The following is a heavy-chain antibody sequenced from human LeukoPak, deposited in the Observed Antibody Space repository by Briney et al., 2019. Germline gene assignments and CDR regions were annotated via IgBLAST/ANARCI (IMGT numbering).Heavy chain of an antibody. D-gene: IGHD3-10*01. CDR2: ISSSSSTI. CDR1: GFTFSSYS. CDR3: ARTGDGSGNAKRAFDI. Sequence: GGSLRLSCAASGFTFSSYSMNWVRQAPGKGLEWVSYISSSSSTIYYADSVKGRFTISRDNAENSLYLQMNSLRAEDTAVYYCARTGDGSGNAKRAFDIWGQGTMVTVSS. J-gene: IGHJ3*02. V-gene: IGHV3-48*04.